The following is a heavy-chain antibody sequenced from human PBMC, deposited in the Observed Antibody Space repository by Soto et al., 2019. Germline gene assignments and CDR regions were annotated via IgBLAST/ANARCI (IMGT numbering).Heavy chain of an antibody. V-gene: IGHV1-8*01. CDR1: GYTFTSYD. Sequence: ASVKVSCKASGYTFTSYDINWVRQATGQGLEWMGWMNPNSGNTGYAQKFQGRVTMTRNTSISTAYMELSSLRSEDTAVYYCSLRSGSYYYYGMDVWGQGTTVTVS. D-gene: IGHD1-26*01. J-gene: IGHJ6*02. CDR3: SLRSGSYYYYGMDV. CDR2: MNPNSGNT.